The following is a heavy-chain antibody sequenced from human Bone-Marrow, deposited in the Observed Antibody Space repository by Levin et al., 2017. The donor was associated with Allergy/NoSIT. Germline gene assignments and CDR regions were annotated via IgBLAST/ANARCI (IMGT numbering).Heavy chain of an antibody. CDR3: ARHHLAGPTADNWFDP. D-gene: IGHD1-1*01. V-gene: IGHV1-8*01. J-gene: IGHJ5*02. Sequence: ASVKVSCKASGYIFTSYHMNWVRQAPGQGLEWMGWMNPNTGDTGYKQKFQDRLTLTRNTSISTAYMELTSLRSDDTAIYYCARHHLAGPTADNWFDPWGQGTLVTVSS. CDR1: GYIFTSYH. CDR2: MNPNTGDT.